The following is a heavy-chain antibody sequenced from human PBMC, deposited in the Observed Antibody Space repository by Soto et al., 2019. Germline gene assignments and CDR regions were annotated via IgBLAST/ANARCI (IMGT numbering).Heavy chain of an antibody. CDR3: ARGGRVYYXSSGYYYGSYYFDY. V-gene: IGHV1-18*01. J-gene: IGHJ4*02. Sequence: ASVKVSCKASGYTFTSYGISWVRQAPGQGLEWMGWISAYNGNTNYAQKLQGRVTMTTDTSTSTAYMELRSLRSDDTAVYYCARGGRVYYXSSGYYYGSYYFDYWGQGTLVTVSS. CDR2: ISAYNGNT. CDR1: GYTFTSYG. D-gene: IGHD3-22*01.